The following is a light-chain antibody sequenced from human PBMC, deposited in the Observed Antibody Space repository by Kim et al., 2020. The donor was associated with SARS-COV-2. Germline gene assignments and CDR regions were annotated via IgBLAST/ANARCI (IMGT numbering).Light chain of an antibody. CDR1: QSVSSN. CDR2: GAS. V-gene: IGKV3-20*01. J-gene: IGKJ2*01. CDR3: QQYDGTSPLT. Sequence: EIVLTQSPGTLSLSPGERATLSCRASQSVSSNLAWYQQRPGQAPRLLIYGASRRATGIPDRFSGSGSGTDFPLTISRLEPEDFAVYYCQQYDGTSPLTFGQGTKLEIK.